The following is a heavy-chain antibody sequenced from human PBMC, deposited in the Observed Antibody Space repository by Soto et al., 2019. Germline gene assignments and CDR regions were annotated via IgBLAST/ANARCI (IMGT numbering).Heavy chain of an antibody. D-gene: IGHD4-4*01. CDR2: IIPIFGTA. J-gene: IGHJ5*02. CDR1: GGTFSSYA. Sequence: QVQLVQSGAEVKKPGSSVKVSCKPSGGTFSSYAISWVRQAPGQGLEWMGGIIPIFGTANYAQQFQGRVTITADESTSTAYMELSSLRSEDTAVYYCARGDYSNYVGHNWFDPWGQGTRVIFSS. V-gene: IGHV1-69*01. CDR3: ARGDYSNYVGHNWFDP.